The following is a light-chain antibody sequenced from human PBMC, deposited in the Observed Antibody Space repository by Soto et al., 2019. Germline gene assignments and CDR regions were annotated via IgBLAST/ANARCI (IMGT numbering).Light chain of an antibody. CDR2: AAS. CDR3: QQSYNIIFT. V-gene: IGKV1-39*01. J-gene: IGKJ3*01. CDR1: QNISTY. Sequence: DIQMTQSPSSLSASVGDRVTITCRASQNISTYLNWYQQKPGKAPKLLIYAASRLQGGVPSRFSGSGSXXXFXXXXIGLXXXXXXXYLCQQSYNIIFTVGPGTKLDIK.